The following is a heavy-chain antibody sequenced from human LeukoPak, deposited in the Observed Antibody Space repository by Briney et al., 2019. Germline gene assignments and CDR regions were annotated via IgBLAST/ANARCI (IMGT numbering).Heavy chain of an antibody. J-gene: IGHJ4*02. CDR2: INHSGST. CDR3: ARGLAAAGPVGY. V-gene: IGHV4-34*01. CDR1: GGSFSGYY. D-gene: IGHD6-13*01. Sequence: SETLSLTCAVYGGSFSGYYWSWNRQPPGKGLEWIGEINHSGSTNYNPSLKSRVTISVDTSKNQFSLKLSSVTAADTAVYYCARGLAAAGPVGYWGQGTLVTVSS.